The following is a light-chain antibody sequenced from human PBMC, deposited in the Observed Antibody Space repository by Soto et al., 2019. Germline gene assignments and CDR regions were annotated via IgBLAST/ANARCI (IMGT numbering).Light chain of an antibody. CDR1: STDVNGRNY. Sequence: HSALTQPASVSGSPGQSITISCTGTSTDVNGRNYVSWYQQHPGKAPKVIIYEVTNRPSGISHRFSGSKSGNTASLTISGLQAEDEADYYCCSYTSGTSVFGTGTKVTVL. CDR3: CSYTSGTSV. V-gene: IGLV2-14*01. CDR2: EVT. J-gene: IGLJ1*01.